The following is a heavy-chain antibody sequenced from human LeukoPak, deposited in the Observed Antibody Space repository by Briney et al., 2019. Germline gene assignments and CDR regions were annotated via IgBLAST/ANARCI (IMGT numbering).Heavy chain of an antibody. Sequence: ASVKVSCKASGYTFTSYAMNWVRQAPGQRLEWMGWINVGSDNTKYSQKLQGRVIITRDTSATTAYMELSSLRSEDTAVYYCARDPGSASPQNWLDPWGQGTLVTVSS. CDR1: GYTFTSYA. J-gene: IGHJ5*02. CDR3: ARDPGSASPQNWLDP. CDR2: INVGSDNT. V-gene: IGHV1-3*01.